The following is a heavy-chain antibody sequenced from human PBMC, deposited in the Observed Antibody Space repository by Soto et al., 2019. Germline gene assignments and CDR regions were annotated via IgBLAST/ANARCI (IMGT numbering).Heavy chain of an antibody. CDR2: IYYSGST. CDR1: GGSITSGSYY. Sequence: SETLSLTCTVSGGSITSGSYYWSWIRQHPGKGLEWIGYIYYSGSTYYNPSLKSRVTITVDTSKNRFSLKLTSVTAADTAVYYCARGSTGTSYYYYYYMDVWGKGTTVTVSS. V-gene: IGHV4-31*03. D-gene: IGHD1-1*01. J-gene: IGHJ6*03. CDR3: ARGSTGTSYYYYYYMDV.